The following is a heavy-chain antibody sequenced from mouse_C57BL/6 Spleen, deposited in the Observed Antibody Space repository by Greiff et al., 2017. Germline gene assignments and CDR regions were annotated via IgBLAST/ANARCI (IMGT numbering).Heavy chain of an antibody. V-gene: IGHV1-50*01. D-gene: IGHD1-1*02. CDR3: ARRGYYQPPWFAY. CDR2: IDPSDSYT. J-gene: IGHJ3*01. Sequence: QVQLQQPGAELVKPGASVKLSCKASGYTFTSYWMQWVKQRPGQGLEWIGEIDPSDSYTNYNQQFKGKATLTVDTSSSTAYMQLSSLTSEDSAVYYCARRGYYQPPWFAYWGQGTLVTVSA. CDR1: GYTFTSYW.